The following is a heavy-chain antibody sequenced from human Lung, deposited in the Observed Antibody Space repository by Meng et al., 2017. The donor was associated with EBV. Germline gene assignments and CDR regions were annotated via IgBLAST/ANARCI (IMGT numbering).Heavy chain of an antibody. CDR1: GFIFSGYG. D-gene: IGHD1-14*01. CDR2: IPSDASHNK. CDR3: AKDLSGRFDP. Sequence: QELLVQSGGGVVQPARSMRLSCAASGFIFSGYGFHWVRQAPGKGPEWVAIIPSDASHNKYYADSVKGRFTISRDNSKNTLYLQMNSLKIEDTAVYYCAKDLSGRFDPWGQGTLVTVSS. J-gene: IGHJ5*02. V-gene: IGHV3-30*18.